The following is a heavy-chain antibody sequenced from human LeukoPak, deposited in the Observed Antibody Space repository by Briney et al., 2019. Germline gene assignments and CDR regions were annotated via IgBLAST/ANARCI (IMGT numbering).Heavy chain of an antibody. CDR1: GGTFSSYA. CDR2: IIPIFGTA. CDR3: ASYNGQWLAWDY. J-gene: IGHJ4*02. V-gene: IGHV1-69*05. Sequence: ASVKVSCKASGGTFSSYAISWVRQAPAQGLEWMGRIIPIFGTANYAQKFQGRVTITTDESTSTAYMELSSLRSEDTSVYYCASYNGQWLAWDYWGQGTLVTVSS. D-gene: IGHD6-19*01.